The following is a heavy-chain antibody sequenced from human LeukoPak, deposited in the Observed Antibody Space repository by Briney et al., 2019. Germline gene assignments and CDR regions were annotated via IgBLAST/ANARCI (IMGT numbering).Heavy chain of an antibody. Sequence: GGTLRLSCAASGFTFSSYGMSWVRQAPGKGLEWVSAISGSGGSTYYADSVKGRFTISRDNSKNTLYLQMSSLRAEDTAVYYCAKSGGDYYYMDVWGKGTTVTISS. J-gene: IGHJ6*03. D-gene: IGHD1-26*01. V-gene: IGHV3-23*01. CDR3: AKSGGDYYYMDV. CDR1: GFTFSSYG. CDR2: ISGSGGST.